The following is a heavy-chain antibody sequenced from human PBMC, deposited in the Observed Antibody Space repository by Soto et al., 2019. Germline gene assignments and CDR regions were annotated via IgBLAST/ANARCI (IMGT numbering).Heavy chain of an antibody. V-gene: IGHV1-18*01. CDR2: ISVYNGNT. Sequence: ASVKVSCKASGYTFNNYGITWGRQAPGQGLEWMGWISVYNGNTNYAKKVRGRVTMTADTSTSTAYMELRSLRSDDTAVYHCARDRNPTNYYYYGMDVWGQGTTVTVSS. CDR3: ARDRNPTNYYYYGMDV. CDR1: GYTFNNYG. J-gene: IGHJ6*02. D-gene: IGHD1-1*01.